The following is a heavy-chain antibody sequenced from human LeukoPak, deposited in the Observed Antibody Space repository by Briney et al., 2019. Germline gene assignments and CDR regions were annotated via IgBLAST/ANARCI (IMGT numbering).Heavy chain of an antibody. J-gene: IGHJ3*02. CDR3: AREGYYGAFDI. CDR1: GFTFSNYG. V-gene: IGHV3-48*02. CDR2: IGANSAI. D-gene: IGHD3-10*01. Sequence: GGSLRLSCAVSGFTFSNYGMNWVRQAPGKGLEWVSYIGANSAIYYADSVKGRFTISRDNAKNSLSLQMNSLRDDDTAVYYCAREGYYGAFDIWGQGTMVTVTS.